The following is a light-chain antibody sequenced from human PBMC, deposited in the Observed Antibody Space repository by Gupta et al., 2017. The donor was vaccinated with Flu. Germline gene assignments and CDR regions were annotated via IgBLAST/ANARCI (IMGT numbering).Light chain of an antibody. Sequence: PSTLAASVGDRVTITCRASQSISSWLAWFLQKPGKAPQPLIYKASNLEEGVPSRFSGRGSGTEFTLTISSLQPEDFATYDGQKNNRYSGTFGQGTKVEIK. V-gene: IGKV1-5*03. CDR3: QKNNRYSGT. J-gene: IGKJ1*01. CDR2: KAS. CDR1: QSISSW.